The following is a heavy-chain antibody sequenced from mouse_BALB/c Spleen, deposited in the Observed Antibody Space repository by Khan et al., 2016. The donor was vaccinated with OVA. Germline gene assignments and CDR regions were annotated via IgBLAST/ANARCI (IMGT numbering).Heavy chain of an antibody. CDR1: GYSITSDFA. Sequence: EVQLQESGPGLVKPSQSLSLTCTVTGYSITSDFAWNWVRQFPGNKLEWLGYISFSGSTSYDPSLKSRLSITRDTSRNQFFLQLHSVTAEDTATXYCDRSLYYAYAYALDYWGQGTSVTVSS. J-gene: IGHJ4*01. CDR3: DRSLYYAYAYALDY. D-gene: IGHD2-2*01. CDR2: ISFSGST. V-gene: IGHV3-2*02.